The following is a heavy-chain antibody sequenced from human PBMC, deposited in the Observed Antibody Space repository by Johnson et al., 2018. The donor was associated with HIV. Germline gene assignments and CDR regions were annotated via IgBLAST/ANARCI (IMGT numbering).Heavy chain of an antibody. V-gene: IGHV3-64*01. J-gene: IGHJ3*02. CDR1: GFTFSSYA. Sequence: MLLVESGGGVVQPGRSLRLSCAASGFTFSSYAMHWVRQAPGKGLEYVSAISSNGGSTYYANSVKGRFTISRDNSKNTLYLQMGSLRAEDMAVYYCARRVNTMVRGAILDAFDIWGQGTMVTVSS. D-gene: IGHD3-10*01. CDR2: ISSNGGST. CDR3: ARRVNTMVRGAILDAFDI.